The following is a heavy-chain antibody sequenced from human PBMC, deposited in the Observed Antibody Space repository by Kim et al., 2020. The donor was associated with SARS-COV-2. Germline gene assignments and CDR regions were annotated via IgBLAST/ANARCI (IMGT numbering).Heavy chain of an antibody. D-gene: IGHD1-26*01. V-gene: IGHV4-4*02. Sequence: SETLSLTCAVSGGSISSSNWWSWVRQPPGKGLEWIGEIYHSGSTNYNPSLKSRVTISVDKSKNQFSLKLSSVTAADTAVYYCARLQVGLYYGMDVWGQGTTVTVSS. CDR3: ARLQVGLYYGMDV. J-gene: IGHJ6*02. CDR1: GGSISSSNW. CDR2: IYHSGST.